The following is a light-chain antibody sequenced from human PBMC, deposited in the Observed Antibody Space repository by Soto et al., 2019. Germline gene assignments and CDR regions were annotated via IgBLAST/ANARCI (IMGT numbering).Light chain of an antibody. CDR2: DAS. J-gene: IGKJ2*02. Sequence: EIVLTQSPATLSLSPGERATLSCRASQSVSSYLAWYQQQPGQAPRLLIYDASNRATGIPARFSGSGSGTDFTLTIRSLETDDFAMYYCQQPPGTFGQGTKLEIK. CDR1: QSVSSY. V-gene: IGKV3-11*01. CDR3: QQPPGT.